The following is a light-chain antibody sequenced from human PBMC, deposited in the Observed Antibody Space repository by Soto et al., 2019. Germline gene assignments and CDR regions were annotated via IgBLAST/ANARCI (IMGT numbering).Light chain of an antibody. J-gene: IGKJ2*01. V-gene: IGKV1-39*01. CDR1: QTISNY. CDR2: GIS. Sequence: DFQMTQSPSSLSASVRDRVTITCRASQTISNYLNWYHQKPRKPPKLLIYGISTLKSGVPSRFSGSGSVTDFTLTISSLQPEDFANYYCQQSFNTPYTFGKGTELEVK. CDR3: QQSFNTPYT.